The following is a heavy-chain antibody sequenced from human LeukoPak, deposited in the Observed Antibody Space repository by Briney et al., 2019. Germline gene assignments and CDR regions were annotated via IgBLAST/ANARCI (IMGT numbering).Heavy chain of an antibody. V-gene: IGHV1-69*13. CDR1: GGTFSSYA. CDR2: IIPIFGTA. D-gene: IGHD2-2*01. CDR3: AREDIVVVPAAMGAFDI. J-gene: IGHJ3*02. Sequence: ASVKVSCKASGGTFSSYAISWVRQAPGQGLEWMGGIIPIFGTANYAQKFQGRVTITADESTSTAYMELSSLRSEDAAVYYCAREDIVVVPAAMGAFDIWGQGTMVTVSS.